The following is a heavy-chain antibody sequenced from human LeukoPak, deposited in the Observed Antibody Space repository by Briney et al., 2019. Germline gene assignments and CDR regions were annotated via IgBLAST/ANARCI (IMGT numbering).Heavy chain of an antibody. Sequence: ASVKVSCKVSGYTFTDYYMHWVQQAPGKGLEWMGLVDPEDGETIYAEKFQGRVTITADTSTDTAYMELSSLRSEDTAVYYCEFTAAGGDFDYWGQGTLVTVSS. D-gene: IGHD6-13*01. CDR3: EFTAAGGDFDY. J-gene: IGHJ4*02. V-gene: IGHV1-69-2*01. CDR2: VDPEDGET. CDR1: GYTFTDYY.